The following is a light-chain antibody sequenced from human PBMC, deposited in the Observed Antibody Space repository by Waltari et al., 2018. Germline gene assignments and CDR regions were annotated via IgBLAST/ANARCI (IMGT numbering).Light chain of an antibody. CDR2: DES. Sequence: SYVLTQPPSASVAPGKTARITCGGNNVGSKSVHWYQQKPGQAPLLVVYDESARPSGIPDRFSAANSGHTATLTISRGENGDEADYCCQVWDTSSDRVVFGRGTQLTVL. J-gene: IGLJ2*01. V-gene: IGLV3-21*03. CDR1: NVGSKS. CDR3: QVWDTSSDRVV.